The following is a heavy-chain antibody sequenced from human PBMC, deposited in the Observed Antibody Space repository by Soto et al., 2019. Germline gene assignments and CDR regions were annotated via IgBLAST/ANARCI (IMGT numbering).Heavy chain of an antibody. CDR3: ARSLYSGSYTNWFDP. D-gene: IGHD1-26*01. J-gene: IGHJ5*02. Sequence: SETLSLTCTVSGGSISSYYWSWIRQPPGKGLEYIGYIYYSGSTNYNPSLKSRVTISVDTSKKQLSLKLSSVTAADTAVYYCARSLYSGSYTNWFDPWGQGTLATVSS. CDR2: IYYSGST. CDR1: GGSISSYY. V-gene: IGHV4-59*01.